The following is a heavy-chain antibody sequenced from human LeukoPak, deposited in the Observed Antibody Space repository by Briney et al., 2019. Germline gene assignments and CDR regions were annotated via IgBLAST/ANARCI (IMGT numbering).Heavy chain of an antibody. V-gene: IGHV3-21*01. CDR3: ARDQSGYSAGWYYYYMDV. Sequence: GGSLRLSCAASGFTFSSYSMNWVRQAPGKGLEWVSSISSSSSYIYYADSVTGRFTISRDNAKNSLYLQMNSLRAEDTAVYYCARDQSGYSAGWYYYYMDVWGKGTTVTVSS. D-gene: IGHD5-12*01. J-gene: IGHJ6*03. CDR1: GFTFSSYS. CDR2: ISSSSSYI.